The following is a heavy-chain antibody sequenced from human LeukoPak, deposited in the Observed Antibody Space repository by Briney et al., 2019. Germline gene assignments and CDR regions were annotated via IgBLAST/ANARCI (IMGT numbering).Heavy chain of an antibody. CDR3: ARSQGLYHRNFDY. V-gene: IGHV4-31*03. J-gene: IGHJ4*02. CDR2: IYYSGST. CDR1: GGSISSGGYY. D-gene: IGHD2-2*01. Sequence: SQTLSLTCTVPGGSISSGGYYWSWIRQHPGKGLEWIGYIYYSGSTYYNPSLKSRVTISVDTTKNQFSLKLSSVTAADTAVYYCARSQGLYHRNFDYWGQGTLVTVSS.